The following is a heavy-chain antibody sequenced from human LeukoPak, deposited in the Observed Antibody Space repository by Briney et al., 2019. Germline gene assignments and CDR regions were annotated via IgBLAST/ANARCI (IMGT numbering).Heavy chain of an antibody. CDR3: AKDVRSINSYYFDY. CDR2: ISWNSGSI. Sequence: GGSLRLSCAASGFTFDDYAMHWVRQAPGKGLEGVSGISWNSGSIVYADSVKGRFTISRDNAKNSLYLQMNNLRAEDTALYYCAKDVRSINSYYFDYWGQGTLVTVSS. V-gene: IGHV3-9*01. D-gene: IGHD2-2*01. CDR1: GFTFDDYA. J-gene: IGHJ4*02.